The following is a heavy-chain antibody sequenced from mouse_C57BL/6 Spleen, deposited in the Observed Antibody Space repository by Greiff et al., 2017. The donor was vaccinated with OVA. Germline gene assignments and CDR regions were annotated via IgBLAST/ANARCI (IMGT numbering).Heavy chain of an antibody. CDR1: GFNIKDYY. V-gene: IGHV14-2*01. J-gene: IGHJ2*01. Sequence: EVKLQESGAELVKPGASVKLSCTASGFNIKDYYMHWVKQRTEQGLEWIGRIDPEDGETKYAPKFQGKATITADTSSNTAYLQLSSLTSEDTDVYYCAYYYGSSPFGYWGQGTTLTVSS. D-gene: IGHD1-1*01. CDR2: IDPEDGET. CDR3: AYYYGSSPFGY.